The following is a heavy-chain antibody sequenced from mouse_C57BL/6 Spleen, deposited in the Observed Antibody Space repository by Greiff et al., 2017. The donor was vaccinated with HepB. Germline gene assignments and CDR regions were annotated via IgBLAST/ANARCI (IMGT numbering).Heavy chain of an antibody. CDR1: GYSITSGYY. J-gene: IGHJ4*01. V-gene: IGHV3-6*01. CDR2: ISYDGSN. D-gene: IGHD1-1*01. CDR3: ARDGAYGSSFYYAMDY. Sequence: VQLKESGPGLVKPSQSLSLTCSVTGYSITSGYYWNWIRQFPGNKLEWMGYISYDGSNNYNPSLKNRISITRDTSKNQFFLKLNSVTTEDTATYYCARDGAYGSSFYYAMDYWGQGTSVTVSS.